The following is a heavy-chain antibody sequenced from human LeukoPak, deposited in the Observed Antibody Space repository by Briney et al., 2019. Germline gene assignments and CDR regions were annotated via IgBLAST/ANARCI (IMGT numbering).Heavy chain of an antibody. CDR1: GGTSSSYA. CDR3: ARSIAVAGQYYFDY. Sequence: SVKVSCKASGGTSSSYAISWVRQAPGQGLEWMGGIIPIFGTANYAQKFQGRVTITADESTSTAYMELSSLRSEDMAVYYCARSIAVAGQYYFDYWGRGTLVTVSS. CDR2: IIPIFGTA. V-gene: IGHV1-69*01. D-gene: IGHD6-19*01. J-gene: IGHJ4*02.